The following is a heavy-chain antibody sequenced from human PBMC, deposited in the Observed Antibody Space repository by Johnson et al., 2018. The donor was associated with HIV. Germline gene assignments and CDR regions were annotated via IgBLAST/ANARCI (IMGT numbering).Heavy chain of an antibody. V-gene: IGHV3-11*01. CDR1: GFTFSDYY. J-gene: IGHJ3*02. D-gene: IGHD6-13*01. Sequence: QVQLVESGGGLVKPGGSLRLSCAASGFTFSDYYMTWIRQAPGKGLEWVSTISGSGGSTYYADSVKGRLTISRDNAKNSLYLQMNSLRAEDTAVYYCAREIIAAADDIWGQGTMVTVSS. CDR2: ISGSGGST. CDR3: AREIIAAADDI.